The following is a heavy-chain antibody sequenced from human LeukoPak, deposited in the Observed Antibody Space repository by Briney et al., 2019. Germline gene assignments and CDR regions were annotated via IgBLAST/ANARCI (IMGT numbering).Heavy chain of an antibody. Sequence: PGRSLRLSCPASGFTFSSYGMHWVRQAPGKGLEWVAVIWYDGSNKYYADSVKGRFTISRDNSRNTLYLQMNSLRAEDTAVYYCAREGSPYTSGPFDYWGQGTLVTVSS. CDR1: GFTFSSYG. CDR2: IWYDGSNK. V-gene: IGHV3-33*01. J-gene: IGHJ4*02. CDR3: AREGSPYTSGPFDY. D-gene: IGHD6-19*01.